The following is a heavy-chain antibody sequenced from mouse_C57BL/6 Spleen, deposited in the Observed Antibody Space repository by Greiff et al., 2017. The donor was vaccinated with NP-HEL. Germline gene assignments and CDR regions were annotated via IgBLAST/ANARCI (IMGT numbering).Heavy chain of an antibody. CDR2: IDPSDSYT. CDR3: AKLDY. J-gene: IGHJ4*01. CDR1: GYTFTSYW. V-gene: IGHV1-69*01. Sequence: QVQLQQPGAELVMPGASVKLSCKASGYTFTSYWMHWVKQRPGQGLEWIGEIDPSDSYTNYNQKFKGKSTLTVDKSSSTAYLQLSSLTSEDSAVYYCAKLDYWGQGTSVTVSS.